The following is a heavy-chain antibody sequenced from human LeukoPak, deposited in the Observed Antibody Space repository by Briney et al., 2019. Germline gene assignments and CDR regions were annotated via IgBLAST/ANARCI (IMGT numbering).Heavy chain of an antibody. CDR1: GFTFSDYY. J-gene: IGHJ6*03. V-gene: IGHV3-11*01. CDR2: ISSSGSTI. Sequence: GGSPRLSCAASGFTFSDYYMSWIRQAPGKGLEWVSYISSSGSTIYYADSVKGRFTISRDNVKNSLYLQMNSLRAEDTAVYYCARVKGAIAARFLTGYYYMDVWGKGTTVTVSS. CDR3: ARVKGAIAARFLTGYYYMDV. D-gene: IGHD6-6*01.